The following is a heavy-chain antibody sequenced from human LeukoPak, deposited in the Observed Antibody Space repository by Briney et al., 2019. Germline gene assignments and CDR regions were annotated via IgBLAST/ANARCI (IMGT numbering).Heavy chain of an antibody. Sequence: GASVKVSCKASGYTFSSYYMHWVRQAPGQGLEWMGIISPSGDYTRYAQKLQGRVSMTLDTSTSTVYMELNSLESEDTAMYYCARDNSGWSVDYWGQGTLVTATS. CDR2: ISPSGDYT. CDR1: GYTFSSYY. D-gene: IGHD6-19*01. CDR3: ARDNSGWSVDY. V-gene: IGHV1-46*04. J-gene: IGHJ4*02.